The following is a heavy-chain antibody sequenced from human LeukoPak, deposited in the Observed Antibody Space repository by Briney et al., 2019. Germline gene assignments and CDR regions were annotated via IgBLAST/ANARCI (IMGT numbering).Heavy chain of an antibody. Sequence: PSETLSLTCTVSGASISSYYWSWIRQPPGKGLGWIGDIYYSGSIKYNPSLKSRVTMSVDTSKNQFSLKLSSVTAADTAIYYCARENPSGYYNRPIDYWGQGTLVTVSS. CDR2: IYYSGSI. V-gene: IGHV4-59*01. D-gene: IGHD3-22*01. CDR3: ARENPSGYYNRPIDY. J-gene: IGHJ4*02. CDR1: GASISSYY.